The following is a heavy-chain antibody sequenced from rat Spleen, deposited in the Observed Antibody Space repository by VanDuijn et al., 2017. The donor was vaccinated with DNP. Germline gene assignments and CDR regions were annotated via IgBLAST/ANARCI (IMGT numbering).Heavy chain of an antibody. Sequence: EVQLVESGGGLVQPGRSLKLSCAASGFTFSDYNMAWVRQAPKKGLEWVATISYDGSSTYYRDSVKGRFTISRDNAKSTLYLQMDSLRPEDTATYYCARENYSGAGWFAYWGQGTLVTVSS. D-gene: IGHD1-1*01. V-gene: IGHV5-7*01. CDR1: GFTFSDYN. CDR2: ISYDGSST. J-gene: IGHJ3*01. CDR3: ARENYSGAGWFAY.